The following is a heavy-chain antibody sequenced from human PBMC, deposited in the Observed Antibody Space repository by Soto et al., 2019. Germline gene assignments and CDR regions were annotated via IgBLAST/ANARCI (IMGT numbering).Heavy chain of an antibody. Sequence: QVQLQESGPGLVKPSQTLSLTCTVSGGSISSGGYYWSWIRQHPGKGLEWIGYIYYSGSTYYNPSLKSRVTIPVDTSKNHFSLKPSSVTAADTAVYYCARGSTLLGFDYWGQGTLVTVSS. CDR2: IYYSGST. CDR3: ARGSTLLGFDY. V-gene: IGHV4-31*03. D-gene: IGHD2-2*01. CDR1: GGSISSGGYY. J-gene: IGHJ4*02.